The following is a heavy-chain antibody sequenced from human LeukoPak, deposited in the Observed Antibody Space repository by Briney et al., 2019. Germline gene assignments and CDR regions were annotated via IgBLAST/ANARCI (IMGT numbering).Heavy chain of an antibody. D-gene: IGHD2-15*01. CDR1: GFTFSSYA. J-gene: IGHJ6*02. CDR3: AKLESSGDVHIYYYGMDV. CDR2: ISGSGGST. Sequence: PGGSLRLSCAASGFTFSSYAMSWVRQAPGEGLEWVSAISGSGGSTYYADSVKGRFTISRDNSKNTLYLQMNSLRAEDTAVYYCAKLESSGDVHIYYYGMDVWGQGTTVTVSS. V-gene: IGHV3-23*01.